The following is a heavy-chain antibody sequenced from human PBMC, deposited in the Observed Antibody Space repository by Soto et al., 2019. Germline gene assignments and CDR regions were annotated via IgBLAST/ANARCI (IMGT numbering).Heavy chain of an antibody. Sequence: PGGSLRLSCAASGFTFSSYSMNWVRQAPGKGLEWVSSISSSSSYIYYADSAKGRFTISRDNAKNSLYLQMNSLRAEDTAVYYCAREGHTAMVNRRVDYWGQGTLVTVSS. CDR2: ISSSSSYI. CDR3: AREGHTAMVNRRVDY. D-gene: IGHD5-18*01. CDR1: GFTFSSYS. J-gene: IGHJ4*02. V-gene: IGHV3-21*01.